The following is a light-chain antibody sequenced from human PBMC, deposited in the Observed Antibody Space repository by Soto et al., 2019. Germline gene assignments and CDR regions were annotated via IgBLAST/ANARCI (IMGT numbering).Light chain of an antibody. CDR1: QNVGIY. CDR3: QQYHNLWA. CDR2: GAS. V-gene: IGKV3-15*01. J-gene: IGKJ1*01. Sequence: EIVMTQSPATLSVSPGERVTLSCRASQNVGIYVAWYQQKHGQAPRLLIWGASSRATGIPARFSGSGSGTEFSLTISGLQSEDVGVYYCQQYHNLWAFGQGTKVDIK.